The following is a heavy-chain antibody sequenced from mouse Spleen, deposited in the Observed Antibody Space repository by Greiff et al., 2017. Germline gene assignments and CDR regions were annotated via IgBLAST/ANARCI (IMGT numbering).Heavy chain of an antibody. CDR3: ARGWDKDY. V-gene: IGHV1-61*01. Sequence: VQLQQSGAELVRPGSSVKLSCKASGYTFTSYWMDWVKQRPGQGLEWIGNIYPSDSETHYNQKFKDKATLTVDKSSSTAYMQLSSLTSEDSAVYYCARGWDKDYWGQGTTLTVSS. CDR1: GYTFTSYW. CDR2: IYPSDSET. D-gene: IGHD4-1*01. J-gene: IGHJ2*01.